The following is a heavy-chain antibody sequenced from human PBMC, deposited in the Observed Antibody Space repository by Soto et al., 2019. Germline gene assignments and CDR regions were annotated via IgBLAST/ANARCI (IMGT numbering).Heavy chain of an antibody. CDR3: AKGSASTRPYYFDC. CDR2: ITGGGDDT. J-gene: IGHJ4*02. D-gene: IGHD6-6*01. Sequence: GGSLRLSCAASGFTFYNYVMSWVRQAPGKGLEWVSAITGGGDDTYYADSVKGRFAISRDNSRNTLYLQVTSLRAEDTAVYYCAKGSASTRPYYFDCWGQGTLVTVSS. CDR1: GFTFYNYV. V-gene: IGHV3-23*01.